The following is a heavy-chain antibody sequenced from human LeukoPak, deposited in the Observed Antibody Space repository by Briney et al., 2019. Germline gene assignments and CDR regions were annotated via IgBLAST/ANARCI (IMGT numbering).Heavy chain of an antibody. D-gene: IGHD5-18*01. CDR2: INHSGST. V-gene: IGHV4-34*01. CDR3: ARRGYSYPFDY. Sequence: SETLSLTCAVYGGSFSGYYWSWIRQPPGKGLEWIGEINHSGSTNYNPSLKSRVTISVDTSKNQFSLKLSSVTAADTAVYYCARRGYSYPFDYWGQGTLVTVSS. J-gene: IGHJ4*02. CDR1: GGSFSGYY.